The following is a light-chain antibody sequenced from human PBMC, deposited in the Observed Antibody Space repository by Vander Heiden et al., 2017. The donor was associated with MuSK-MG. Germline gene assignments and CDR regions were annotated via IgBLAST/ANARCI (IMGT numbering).Light chain of an antibody. CDR1: SLRSYY. Sequence: VSVALGQTVRITCQGDSLRSYYASWYQQKPGQAPVLFIYGKNNRPSGIPDRFSGSSSGNTASLTITGAQAEDEADYYCNSRDSSGNHLGVFGGGTKLTVL. V-gene: IGLV3-19*01. CDR3: NSRDSSGNHLGV. CDR2: GKN. J-gene: IGLJ2*01.